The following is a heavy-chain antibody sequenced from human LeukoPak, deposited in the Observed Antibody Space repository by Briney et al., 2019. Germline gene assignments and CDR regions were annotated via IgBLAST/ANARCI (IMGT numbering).Heavy chain of an antibody. D-gene: IGHD2-2*01. CDR2: ISYDGSNK. J-gene: IGHJ3*02. CDR1: GFTFSSYA. V-gene: IGHV3-30-3*01. Sequence: GGSLRLSRAASGFTFSSYAMHWVRQAPGKGLEWVAVISYDGSNKYYADSVKGRFTISRDNSKNTLYLQMNSLRAEDTAVYYCARTARYQLLDAFDIWGQGTMVTVSS. CDR3: ARTARYQLLDAFDI.